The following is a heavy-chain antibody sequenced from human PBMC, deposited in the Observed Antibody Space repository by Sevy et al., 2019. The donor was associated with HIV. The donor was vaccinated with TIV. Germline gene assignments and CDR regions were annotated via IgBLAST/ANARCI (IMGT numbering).Heavy chain of an antibody. J-gene: IGHJ3*02. Sequence: GESLKISCAASGFTFSSYAMSWVRQAPGKGLEWVSAISGSGGSTYYADSVKGRFTISRDNSKDTLYLQMNSLRAEDTAVYYCAKGARCSGGRCHSRGAFDIWGQGTMVTVSS. CDR3: AKGARCSGGRCHSRGAFDI. CDR1: GFTFSSYA. CDR2: ISGSGGST. D-gene: IGHD2-15*01. V-gene: IGHV3-23*01.